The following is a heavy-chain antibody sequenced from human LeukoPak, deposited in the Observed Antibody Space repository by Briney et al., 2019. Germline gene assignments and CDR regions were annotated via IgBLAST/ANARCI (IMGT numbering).Heavy chain of an antibody. V-gene: IGHV1-18*01. D-gene: IGHD3-22*01. Sequence: ASVNVSCMASGYTFTSYGISWVRQAAGQGLEWMGWISAYNGNTNYAQKLQGRVTMTTDTSTSTAYMELRSLRSDDTAVYYCARDPSDSSGDYYVGVDYWGQGPGVTVSA. CDR2: ISAYNGNT. CDR1: GYTFTSYG. CDR3: ARDPSDSSGDYYVGVDY. J-gene: IGHJ4*02.